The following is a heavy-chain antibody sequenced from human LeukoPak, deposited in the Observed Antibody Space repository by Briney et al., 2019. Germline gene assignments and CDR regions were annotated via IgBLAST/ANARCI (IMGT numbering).Heavy chain of an antibody. CDR1: GYTFTAYY. CDR3: ARVRDWFDP. CDR2: INPNSDGT. V-gene: IGHV1-2*02. Sequence: GASVKVSCKASGYTFTAYYIHWVRQAPGQGLEYMGWINPNSDGTNYAQKFQGRVTMTRDTSISTAYMELSRLRSDDTAVYYCARVRDWFDPWGQGTLVTVSS. J-gene: IGHJ5*02.